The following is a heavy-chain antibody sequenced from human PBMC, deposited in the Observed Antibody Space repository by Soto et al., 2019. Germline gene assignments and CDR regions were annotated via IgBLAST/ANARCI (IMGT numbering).Heavy chain of an antibody. V-gene: IGHV4-34*01. CDR2: INHSGST. Sequence: PSETLSLTCAFYGGSFSGYYWSWIRQPPGKGLEWIGEINHSGSTNYNPPLKSRVTISVDTSKNQFSLKLSSVTAADTAVYYCGRGRRPLAAAGTFCWFDPWGQGTLVTVSS. CDR3: GRGRRPLAAAGTFCWFDP. D-gene: IGHD6-13*01. CDR1: GGSFSGYY. J-gene: IGHJ5*02.